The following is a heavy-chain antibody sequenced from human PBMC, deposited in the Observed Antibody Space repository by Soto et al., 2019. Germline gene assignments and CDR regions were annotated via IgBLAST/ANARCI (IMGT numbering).Heavy chain of an antibody. V-gene: IGHV1-2*02. D-gene: IGHD6-13*01. J-gene: IGHJ6*02. Sequence: ASVKVSCKASGYTFTGYYMHWVRQAPGQGLEWMGWINPNSGGTNYAQKFQGRVTMTRDTSISAAYMELSRLRSDDTAVYYCARLIAAAGTVYYYYGMDVWGQ. CDR3: ARLIAAAGTVYYYYGMDV. CDR2: INPNSGGT. CDR1: GYTFTGYY.